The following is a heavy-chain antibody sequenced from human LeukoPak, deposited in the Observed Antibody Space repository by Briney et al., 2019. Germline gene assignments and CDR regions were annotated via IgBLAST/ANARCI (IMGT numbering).Heavy chain of an antibody. CDR1: GYTFTSYA. CDR2: INTNTGNP. CDR3: ARVRIVGATSPDDAFDI. Sequence: ASVKVSCKASGYTFTSYAMNWVRQAPGQGLEWLGWINTNTGNPTYAQGFTGRFVFSLDTSVSTAYLQISSLKAEDTAVYYCARVRIVGATSPDDAFDIWGQGTMVTVSS. V-gene: IGHV7-4-1*02. D-gene: IGHD1-26*01. J-gene: IGHJ3*02.